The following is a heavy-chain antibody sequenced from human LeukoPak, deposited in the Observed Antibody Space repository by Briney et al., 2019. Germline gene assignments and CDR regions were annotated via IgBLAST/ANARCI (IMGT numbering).Heavy chain of an antibody. CDR3: ARAYQPLGGLSLPDY. D-gene: IGHD3-16*02. J-gene: IGHJ4*02. CDR2: IHPSTGNP. V-gene: IGHV7-4-1*02. CDR1: GYSFTNYA. Sequence: ASVKVSCKASGYSFTNYAMNWVRQAPGQGLEWMGWIHPSTGNPTYAQGFTGRFVFSLDTSVSTTYLQISSLKAEDTAVYFCARAYQPLGGLSLPDYWGQGTLVTVSS.